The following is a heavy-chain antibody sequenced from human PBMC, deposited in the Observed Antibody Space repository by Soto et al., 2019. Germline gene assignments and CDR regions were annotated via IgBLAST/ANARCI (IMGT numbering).Heavy chain of an antibody. Sequence: GGSLRLSCAASGFAFSSYALHWVRQAPGKGLEYISGVRGNGDPPFYTDSVKGRFTISRDTSKNTLYLQMTTLSADDTAVYYCVKSRGGNNFDFFDWGQGTLVTVSS. D-gene: IGHD5-12*01. CDR1: GFAFSSYA. CDR3: VKSRGGNNFDFFD. V-gene: IGHV3-64D*06. CDR2: VRGNGDPP. J-gene: IGHJ4*02.